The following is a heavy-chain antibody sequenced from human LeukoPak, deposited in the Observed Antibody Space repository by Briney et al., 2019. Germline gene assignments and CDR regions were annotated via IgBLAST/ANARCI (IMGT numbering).Heavy chain of an antibody. CDR1: GFTFSSYS. CDR3: ARERLSGPHAFDI. J-gene: IGHJ3*02. D-gene: IGHD3-3*01. Sequence: GGSLRLSCAASGFTFSSYSMNWVRQAPGKGLEWVSSISSSSSYIYYADSVKGRFAISRDNAKNSLYLQMNSLRAEDTAVYYCARERLSGPHAFDIWGQGTMVTVSS. CDR2: ISSSSSYI. V-gene: IGHV3-21*01.